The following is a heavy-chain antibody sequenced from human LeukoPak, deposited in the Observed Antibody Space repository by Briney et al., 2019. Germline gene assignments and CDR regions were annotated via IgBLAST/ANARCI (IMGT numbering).Heavy chain of an antibody. D-gene: IGHD2-21*02. V-gene: IGHV3-23*01. J-gene: IGHJ4*02. Sequence: GGSLRLSCAASGFTFSTYAMGWVRQAPGKGLEWVSSIKGGGSDPFYADSVNGRFTISRDNSKNTLFLQLDSLRAEDTAVYYCAKGGHDFNPFYWWGQGTLVTVSS. CDR1: GFTFSTYA. CDR2: IKGGGSDP. CDR3: AKGGHDFNPFYW.